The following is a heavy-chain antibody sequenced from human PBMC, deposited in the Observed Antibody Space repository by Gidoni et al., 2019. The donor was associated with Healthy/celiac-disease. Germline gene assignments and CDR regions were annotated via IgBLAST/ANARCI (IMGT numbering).Heavy chain of an antibody. Sequence: EVQLVESGGGSVQPGGSLRLSCAASGLTFSSYWMHWVRQAPGKGLVWVSRINSDGSSTSYADSVKGRFTISRDNAKNTLYLQMNSLRAEDTAVYYCARDGTSDAFDIWGQGTMVTVSS. V-gene: IGHV3-74*01. D-gene: IGHD1-7*01. J-gene: IGHJ3*02. CDR3: ARDGTSDAFDI. CDR2: INSDGSST. CDR1: GLTFSSYW.